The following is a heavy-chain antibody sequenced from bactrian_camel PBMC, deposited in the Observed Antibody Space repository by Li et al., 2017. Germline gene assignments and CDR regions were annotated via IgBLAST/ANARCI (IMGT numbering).Heavy chain of an antibody. D-gene: IGHD1*01. J-gene: IGHJ4*01. CDR3: AAAPGTPPTLFRLTPDFYNY. V-gene: IGHV3S6*01. CDR2: KHVDGTVT. CDR1: GYKEIGAF. Sequence: HVQLVESGGDSVKAGESLRLSRTASGYKEIGAFAAWFRQAPGKGVEWVASKHVDGTVTDYEDSVKGRFTISNDGRKNTLYLQMNSLNPEDTAMYYCAAAPGTPPTLFRLTPDFYNYWGQGTQVTVS.